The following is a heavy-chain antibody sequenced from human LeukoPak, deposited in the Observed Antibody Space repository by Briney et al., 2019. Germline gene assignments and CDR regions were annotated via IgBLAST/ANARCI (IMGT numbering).Heavy chain of an antibody. J-gene: IGHJ4*02. Sequence: SETLSLTCTVSGGSISIYYWSWIRQPPGKGLEWIGYIYYSGSTNYNPSLKSRVTISVDTSKNQFSLKLSSVTAADTAVYYCARGFYDFWSGSFDYWGQGTLVTVSS. V-gene: IGHV4-59*01. CDR2: IYYSGST. D-gene: IGHD3-3*01. CDR1: GGSISIYY. CDR3: ARGFYDFWSGSFDY.